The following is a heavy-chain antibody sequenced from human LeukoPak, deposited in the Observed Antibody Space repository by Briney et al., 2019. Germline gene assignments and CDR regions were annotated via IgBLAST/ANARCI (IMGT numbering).Heavy chain of an antibody. CDR1: GFTFSSYA. Sequence: PGGSLRLSCAASGFTFSSYAMSWVRQAPGKGLEWVAVIWYDGSNKYYADSVKGRFTISRDNSKNTLYLQMNSLRAEDTAVYYCARDIVLMVYANGMDVWGQGTTVTVSS. CDR3: ARDIVLMVYANGMDV. CDR2: IWYDGSNK. V-gene: IGHV3-33*08. J-gene: IGHJ6*02. D-gene: IGHD2-8*01.